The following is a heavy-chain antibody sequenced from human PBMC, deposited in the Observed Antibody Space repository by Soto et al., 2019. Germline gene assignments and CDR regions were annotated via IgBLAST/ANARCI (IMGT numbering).Heavy chain of an antibody. CDR2: ISDDGNKI. CDR1: GFSFNDFS. Sequence: GGSLRLSCAASGFSFNDFSMHWVRQAPGKGLEWVALISDDGNKIYYTDSVKGRFTISRDISKNTLSLQMNSLRLEDMGLYYCARDANSGYDTHLDYWGQGALVTVSS. V-gene: IGHV3-30-3*01. CDR3: ARDANSGYDTHLDY. J-gene: IGHJ4*02. D-gene: IGHD5-12*01.